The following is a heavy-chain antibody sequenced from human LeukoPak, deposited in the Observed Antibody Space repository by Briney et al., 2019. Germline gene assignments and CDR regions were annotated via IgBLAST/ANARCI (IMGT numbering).Heavy chain of an antibody. D-gene: IGHD6-19*01. J-gene: IGHJ4*02. CDR3: ARIVAVAEIIDY. Sequence: PSETLSLTCTVSGGSISSYYWSWIRQPPGKGLEWIGYIYYSGSTSYDPSLKSRATISVDTSKNQFSLNLSSVTAADTAVYYCARIVAVAEIIDYWGQGTLVTVSS. CDR2: IYYSGST. V-gene: IGHV4-59*01. CDR1: GGSISSYY.